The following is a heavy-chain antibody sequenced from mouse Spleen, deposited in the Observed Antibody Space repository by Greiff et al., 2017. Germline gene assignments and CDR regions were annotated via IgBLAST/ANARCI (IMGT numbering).Heavy chain of an antibody. V-gene: IGHV1-81*01. CDR1: GYTFTSYG. CDR3: AREGYAMDY. J-gene: IGHJ4*01. CDR2: IYPRSGNT. Sequence: VKVVESGAELARPGASVKLSCKASGYTFTSYGISWVKQRTGQGLEWIGEIYPRSGNTYYNEKFKGKATLTADKSSSTAYMELRSLTSEDSAVYFCAREGYAMDYWGQGTSVTVSS.